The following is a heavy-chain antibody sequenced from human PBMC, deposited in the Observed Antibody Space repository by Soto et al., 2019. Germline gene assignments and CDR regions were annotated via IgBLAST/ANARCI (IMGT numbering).Heavy chain of an antibody. D-gene: IGHD6-13*01. J-gene: IGHJ2*01. Sequence: QAQLQESGPGPVKPSETLSLTCTVSGGSVSGGTHDWIWIRQPPGKGLEWIGYIYNSGSTNYNPSLKSRVTISVDTSKNQFSLKLSSVTAAYTAVYYCARGYRTSWYWFDLWGRGTLVTVSS. CDR1: GGSVSGGTHD. CDR2: IYNSGST. CDR3: ARGYRTSWYWFDL. V-gene: IGHV4-61*01.